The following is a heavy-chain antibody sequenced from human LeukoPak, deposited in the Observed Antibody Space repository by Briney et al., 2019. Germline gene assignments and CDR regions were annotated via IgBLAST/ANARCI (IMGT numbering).Heavy chain of an antibody. V-gene: IGHV1-8*01. CDR2: MSPNSGDT. J-gene: IGHJ4*02. Sequence: ASVKVSCKASGYTFTTHDVNWVRQATGQGLEWLGWMSPNSGDTGYAQKFQGRVTMTSDSSISTAYMELSSLRSEDTAIYYCVRTPPNWGFDYWGQGTLVTVSS. CDR3: VRTPPNWGFDY. D-gene: IGHD7-27*01. CDR1: GYTFTTHD.